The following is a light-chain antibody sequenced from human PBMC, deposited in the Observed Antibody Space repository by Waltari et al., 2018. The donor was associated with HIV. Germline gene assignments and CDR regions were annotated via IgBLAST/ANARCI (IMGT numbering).Light chain of an antibody. CDR2: WAS. CDR1: QSVLYSSNNKNY. V-gene: IGKV4-1*01. CDR3: HQYHSIPRT. Sequence: DIVMTQSPDSLAVSLGERASLSCRSLQSVLYSSNNKNYLAWFQQKPGQPPKLLIYWASTRESGVPDRFTGSGSGTDFTLTISSLQAEDVAVYYCHQYHSIPRTFGQGTKLEIK. J-gene: IGKJ2*01.